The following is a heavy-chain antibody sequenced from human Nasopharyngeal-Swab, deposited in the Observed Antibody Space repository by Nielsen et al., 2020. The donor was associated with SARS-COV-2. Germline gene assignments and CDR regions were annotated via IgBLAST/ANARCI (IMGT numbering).Heavy chain of an antibody. CDR3: TLELGAFDI. J-gene: IGHJ3*02. D-gene: IGHD1-7*01. V-gene: IGHV3-15*01. CDR2: IKSKTDGGTT. Sequence: GESLKISCAASGFTFSSYAMSWVRQAPGKGLEWVGRIKSKTDGGTTDYAAPVKGRFTISRDDSKNTPYLQMNSLKTEDTAVYYCTLELGAFDIWGQGTMVTVSS. CDR1: GFTFSSYA.